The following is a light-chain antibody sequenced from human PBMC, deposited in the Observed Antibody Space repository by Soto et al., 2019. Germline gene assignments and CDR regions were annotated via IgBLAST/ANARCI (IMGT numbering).Light chain of an antibody. CDR3: TFYTRSTTIV. V-gene: IGLV2-18*01. CDR2: EVT. CDR1: SSDVGSNDR. Sequence: QSALTQPPSVSGSPGQSVTISCTGTSSDVGSNDRVSWYQQPPGAAPKLMIYEVTNRPSGVPDRFSGSKSGNTASLTISGLQAEDEADYYCTFYTRSTTIVFGTGTKLTVL. J-gene: IGLJ1*01.